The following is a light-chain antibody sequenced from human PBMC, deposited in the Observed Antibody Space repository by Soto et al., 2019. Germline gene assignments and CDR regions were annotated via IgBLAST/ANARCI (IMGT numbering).Light chain of an antibody. CDR2: DNN. Sequence: QSVLTQPPSVSAAPGQTVTIPCSGSSSNIGNNYVSWYQHVPGTAPKLLIYDNNERPSGIPDRFSGSKSGTSATLGITGLQTGDEADYHCGTWDSSLSAVVFGGGTKLTVL. V-gene: IGLV1-51*01. CDR3: GTWDSSLSAVV. CDR1: SSNIGNNY. J-gene: IGLJ3*02.